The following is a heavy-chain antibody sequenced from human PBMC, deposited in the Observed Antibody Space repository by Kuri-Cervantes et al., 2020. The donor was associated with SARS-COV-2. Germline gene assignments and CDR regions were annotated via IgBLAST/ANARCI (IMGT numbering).Heavy chain of an antibody. V-gene: IGHV3-53*01. CDR2: IYSGGST. J-gene: IGHJ3*02. CDR1: GYTFIYSH. Sequence: GGSLRLSCAASGYTFIYSHMSWIRQAPGKGLEWVSVIYSGGSTYYADSVKGRFTISRDNSKNTLYLQMNSLRAEDTAVYYCAREAYNYYYDSSGYLLGGAFDIWGQGTMVTVSS. CDR3: AREAYNYYYDSSGYLLGGAFDI. D-gene: IGHD3-22*01.